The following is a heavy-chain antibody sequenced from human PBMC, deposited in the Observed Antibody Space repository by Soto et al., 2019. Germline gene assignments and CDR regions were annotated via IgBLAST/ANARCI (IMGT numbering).Heavy chain of an antibody. CDR1: GDSVSTRIYY. V-gene: IGHV4-61*01. CDR2: IYYTGST. J-gene: IGHJ4*02. D-gene: IGHD3-16*01. CDR3: AREGYSYAYFDY. Sequence: PSETLSLTCTVSGDSVSTRIYYWSWIRQPPGQGLEWIGYIYYTGSTNYSPSLKSRVTISVDTSKNQFSLNLGSVTAADTAVYYCAREGYSYAYFDYWGQGIMVTVSS.